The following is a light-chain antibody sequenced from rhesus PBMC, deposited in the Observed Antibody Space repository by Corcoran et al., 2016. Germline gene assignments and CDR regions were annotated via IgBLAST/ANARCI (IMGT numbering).Light chain of an antibody. CDR3: QQHNSYPYS. CDR1: QGISSW. J-gene: IGKJ2*01. V-gene: IGKV1S6*01. CDR2: SAS. Sequence: DIQMTQSPSSLSASVGDRVTITCQASQGISSWLAWFQQKPGKALRLLIYSASSLTSGVPSRFSGSRYGTYFTLTISSLQPEDFATYYCQQHNSYPYSFGQGTKVEI.